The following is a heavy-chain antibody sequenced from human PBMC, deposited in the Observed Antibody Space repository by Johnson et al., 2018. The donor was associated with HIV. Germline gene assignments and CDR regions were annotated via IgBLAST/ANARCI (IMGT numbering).Heavy chain of an antibody. V-gene: IGHV3-66*01. CDR1: GFSFTNAW. Sequence: VQLVESGGGSVKPGESLKISCEASGFSFTNAWMNWVRQGPGKGLEWVSVIYSGGSTYYADSVKGRFTISRDNSKNTLYLQMNSLRAEDTAVYYCARSSGSYLDDAFDIWGQGTMVTVSS. CDR2: IYSGGST. J-gene: IGHJ3*02. CDR3: ARSSGSYLDDAFDI. D-gene: IGHD1-26*01.